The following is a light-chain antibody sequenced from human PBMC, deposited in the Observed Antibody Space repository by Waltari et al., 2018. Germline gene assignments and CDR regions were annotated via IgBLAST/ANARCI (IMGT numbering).Light chain of an antibody. CDR1: QSVLYSSKNKNY. V-gene: IGKV4-1*01. CDR3: QQYYSTPRT. CDR2: WAS. Sequence: DIVMTQSPDSLAVSLGERATINCKSSQSVLYSSKNKNYLAWYQQKPGQPPKLLIYWASTREPGVPDRFSGSGSGTDFTLTISSLQAEDVAVYYCQQYYSTPRTFGQGTKVEIK. J-gene: IGKJ1*01.